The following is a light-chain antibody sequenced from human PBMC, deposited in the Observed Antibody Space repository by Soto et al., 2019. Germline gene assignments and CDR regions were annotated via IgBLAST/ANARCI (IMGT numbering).Light chain of an antibody. CDR3: ATWDGSLNVYV. J-gene: IGLJ1*01. Sequence: QSVLTQPPSASGTPGQRVTISCSGSSSSIGSNSVNWYQQLPRTAPKVLIYTNSQRPSGVPDRFSGSKSGTSASLAISGLQPLAVAAYYTATWDGSLNVYVFGTGTKLTVL. CDR1: SSSIGSNS. CDR2: TNS. V-gene: IGLV1-44*01.